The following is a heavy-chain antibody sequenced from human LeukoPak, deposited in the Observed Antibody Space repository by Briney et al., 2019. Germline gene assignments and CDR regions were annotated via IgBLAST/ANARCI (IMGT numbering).Heavy chain of an antibody. Sequence: ETLSLTCTVSGGSVSSSGYYWGWIRQAPGKGLEWVSAISGSGGSTYYADSVKGRFTISRDNSKNTLYLQMNSLRAEDTAVYYCAKDPGDGRGFDYWGQGTLVTVSS. J-gene: IGHJ4*02. V-gene: IGHV3-23*01. D-gene: IGHD1-26*01. CDR3: AKDPGDGRGFDY. CDR2: ISGSGGST. CDR1: GGSVSSSGYY.